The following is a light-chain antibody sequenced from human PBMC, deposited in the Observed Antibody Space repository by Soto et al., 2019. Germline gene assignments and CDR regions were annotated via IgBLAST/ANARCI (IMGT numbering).Light chain of an antibody. J-gene: IGLJ2*01. V-gene: IGLV1-51*01. CDR3: GTWDTSLSAL. CDR2: DNN. CDR1: SSNIGNNY. Sequence: QSVLTQPPSVSAAPGPKVTISCSGSSSNIGNNYVSWYQQLPGTAPKLLIYDNNKRPSGIPDRFSGSKSGTSATLGITGLQTGDEADYYCGTWDTSLSALFGGGTKLTVL.